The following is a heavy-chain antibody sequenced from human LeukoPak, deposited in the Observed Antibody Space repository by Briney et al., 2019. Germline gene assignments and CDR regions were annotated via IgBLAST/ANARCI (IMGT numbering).Heavy chain of an antibody. D-gene: IGHD3-10*01. CDR3: ASRSGSFSDALDI. CDR1: GGSFSGYY. Sequence: PSETLSLTCVVYGGSFSGYYWGWIRQPPGKGLEWIGYIHYSESTKYNPSLKSRATMSVDTSKNQFSLKLSSVTAADTAVYYCASRSGSFSDALDIWGQGTLVTVSS. J-gene: IGHJ3*02. V-gene: IGHV4-59*08. CDR2: IHYSEST.